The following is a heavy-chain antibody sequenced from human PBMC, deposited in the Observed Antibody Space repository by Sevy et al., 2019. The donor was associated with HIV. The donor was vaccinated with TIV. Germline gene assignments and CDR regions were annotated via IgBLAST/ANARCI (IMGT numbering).Heavy chain of an antibody. CDR3: ARVNGYCSGGSCYYFDY. J-gene: IGHJ4*02. V-gene: IGHV4-59*01. CDR1: GGSISSYY. Sequence: SETRSLTCTVSGGSISSYYWSWIRQPPGKGLEWIGYIYYSGSTNYNPSLKSRVTISVDTSKNQFSLKLSSVTAADTAVYYCARVNGYCSGGSCYYFDYWGQGTLVTVSS. D-gene: IGHD2-15*01. CDR2: IYYSGST.